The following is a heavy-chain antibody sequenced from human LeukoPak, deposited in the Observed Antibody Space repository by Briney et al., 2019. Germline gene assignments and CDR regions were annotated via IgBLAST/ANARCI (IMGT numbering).Heavy chain of an antibody. CDR1: GGSISSYY. Sequence: PSETLSLTCTVSGGSISSYYWSWIRQPPGKGLEWIGYIYSSGSTYYNPSLKSRVTISVDTSKNQFSLKLSSVTAADTAVYYCAGQAGDYYFDYWGQGTLVTVSS. CDR3: AGQAGDYYFDY. CDR2: IYSSGST. J-gene: IGHJ4*02. V-gene: IGHV4-4*08. D-gene: IGHD2-21*02.